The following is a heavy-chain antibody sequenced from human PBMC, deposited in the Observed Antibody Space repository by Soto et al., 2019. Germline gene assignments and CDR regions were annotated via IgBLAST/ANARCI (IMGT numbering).Heavy chain of an antibody. J-gene: IGHJ6*02. Sequence: PGGSLRLSCAASGFTFSSYSMNWVRQAPGKGLEWVSYISSSSSTIYYADSVEGRFTISRDNAKNSLYLQMNSLRDEDTAVYYCAREYGSGSYYNETLYYYYYGLDVWGQGTTVTVSS. CDR1: GFTFSSYS. CDR3: AREYGSGSYYNETLYYYYYGLDV. V-gene: IGHV3-48*02. D-gene: IGHD3-10*01. CDR2: ISSSSSTI.